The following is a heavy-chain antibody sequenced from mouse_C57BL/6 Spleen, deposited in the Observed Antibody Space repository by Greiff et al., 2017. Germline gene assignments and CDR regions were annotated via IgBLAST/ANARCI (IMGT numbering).Heavy chain of an antibody. Sequence: VQLQQSGPVLVKPGASVKMSCKASGYTFTDYYMNWVKQSHGKSLEWIGVINPYNGGTSYNQKFKGKATLTVDKSSSTAYMELNSLTSEDSAVYYCARAGNDYDGMDYWGQGTSVTVSS. CDR2: INPYNGGT. V-gene: IGHV1-19*01. J-gene: IGHJ4*01. CDR1: GYTFTDYY. CDR3: ARAGNDYDGMDY. D-gene: IGHD2-4*01.